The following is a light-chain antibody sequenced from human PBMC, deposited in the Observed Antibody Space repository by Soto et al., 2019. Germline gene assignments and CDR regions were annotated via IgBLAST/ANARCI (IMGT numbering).Light chain of an antibody. CDR1: QSVNTW. V-gene: IGKV1-5*03. J-gene: IGKJ1*01. Sequence: DVQMTQSPSTLSAFVGDRVTISCRASQSVNTWVAWYQQKPGKAPKLLIYKASTLQSGVPSGFSGSASGTDFTLTISSLQPGDSGTYYCQQYDTYPWTFGQGTKVDIK. CDR2: KAS. CDR3: QQYDTYPWT.